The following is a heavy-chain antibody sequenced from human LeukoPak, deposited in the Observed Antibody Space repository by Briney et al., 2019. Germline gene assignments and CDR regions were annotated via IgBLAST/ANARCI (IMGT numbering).Heavy chain of an antibody. V-gene: IGHV3-66*02. CDR2: IYSGGST. D-gene: IGHD4-17*01. Sequence: GGSLRLSCAASGFTVSSNYISWVRQAPGKGLEWVSVIYSGGSTYYADSVKGRFTISRDNSKNTLYLQMNSLRAEDTAVYYCAGAEDDDGDYYCGQGTLVTVSS. J-gene: IGHJ4*02. CDR1: GFTVSSNY. CDR3: AGAEDDDGDYY.